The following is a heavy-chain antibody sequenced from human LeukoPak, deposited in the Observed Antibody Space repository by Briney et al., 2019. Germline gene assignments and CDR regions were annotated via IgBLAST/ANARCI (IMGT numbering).Heavy chain of an antibody. CDR3: AREGLYSSSSD. V-gene: IGHV3-48*01. J-gene: IGHJ4*02. CDR1: GFTFSSYS. D-gene: IGHD6-13*01. Sequence: GGSLRLSCAASGFTFSSYSMNWVRRAPGKGLEWVSYISSSSSTIYYADSVKGRFTISRDNAKNSLYLQMNSLRAEDTAVYYCAREGLYSSSSDWGQGTLVTVSS. CDR2: ISSSSSTI.